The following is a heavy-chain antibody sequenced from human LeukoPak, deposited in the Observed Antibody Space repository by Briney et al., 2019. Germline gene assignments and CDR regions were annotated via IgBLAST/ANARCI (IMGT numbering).Heavy chain of an antibody. CDR3: ARGDDSSGYYSPPHAFDI. CDR1: GFTFSSYA. D-gene: IGHD3-22*01. CDR2: ISSNGGST. J-gene: IGHJ3*02. Sequence: PGGSLRLSCAASGFTFSSYAMHWVRQAPGKGLEYVSAISSNGGSTYYANSVKGRFTISRDNSKNTLYLQMGSLRAEDMAVYYCARGDDSSGYYSPPHAFDIWGQGTMVTVSS. V-gene: IGHV3-64*01.